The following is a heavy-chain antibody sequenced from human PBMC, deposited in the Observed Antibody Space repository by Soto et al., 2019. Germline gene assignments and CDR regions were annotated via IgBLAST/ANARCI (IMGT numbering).Heavy chain of an antibody. Sequence: LRLSCAASGFTFSSYWMHWVRQAPGKGLVWVSRINSDGSSTSYADSVKGRFTIPRDNAKNTLYLQMNSLRAEDTAVYYCARDQGYYYDNRGSDYWGHGTLVTVSS. CDR1: GFTFSSYW. V-gene: IGHV3-74*01. CDR3: ARDQGYYYDNRGSDY. J-gene: IGHJ4*01. CDR2: INSDGSST. D-gene: IGHD3-22*01.